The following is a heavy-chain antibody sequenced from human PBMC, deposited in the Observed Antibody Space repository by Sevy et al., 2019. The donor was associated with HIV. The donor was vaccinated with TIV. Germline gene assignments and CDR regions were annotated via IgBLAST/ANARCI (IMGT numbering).Heavy chain of an antibody. D-gene: IGHD3-3*01. Sequence: GGSLRLSCVASAFTFSTYGMHWVRQAPGKGLEWVSVISFDGSHKYYADSVKGRCTVSRYNSKNTLNLQMNSLRAEDTAVYYCARDLRPHLLYSDFWSGYSGMDVWGQGTTVTVSS. V-gene: IGHV3-30*03. CDR2: ISFDGSHK. CDR3: ARDLRPHLLYSDFWSGYSGMDV. J-gene: IGHJ6*02. CDR1: AFTFSTYG.